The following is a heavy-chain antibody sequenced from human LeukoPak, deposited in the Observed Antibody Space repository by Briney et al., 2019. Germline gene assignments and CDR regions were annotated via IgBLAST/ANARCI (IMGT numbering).Heavy chain of an antibody. J-gene: IGHJ3*02. CDR1: GGSISSSNW. D-gene: IGHD6-19*01. V-gene: IGHV4-4*02. CDR3: ARDGRAVAEAFDI. Sequence: SETLFLTCAVSGGSISSSNWWSWVRQPPGKGLEWIGEIYHSGSTNYNPSLKSRVTISVDKSKNQFSLKLSSVTAADTAVYYCARDGRAVAEAFDIWGQGTMVTVSS. CDR2: IYHSGST.